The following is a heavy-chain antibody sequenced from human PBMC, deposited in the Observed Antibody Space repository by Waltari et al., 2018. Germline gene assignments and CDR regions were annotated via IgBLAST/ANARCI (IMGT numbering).Heavy chain of an antibody. CDR3: AREPYSSSWYWDY. D-gene: IGHD6-13*01. CDR2: IGSSSSYL. V-gene: IGHV3-21*01. J-gene: IGHJ4*02. Sequence: EVQLVESGGGLVKPGGSLRLSCAASGFTFSSYSMNWVRQAPGKGVGLVPSIGSSSSYLYYADSVKGRFTISRDNAKNSLYLQMNSLRAEDTAVYYCAREPYSSSWYWDYWGQGTLVTVSS. CDR1: GFTFSSYS.